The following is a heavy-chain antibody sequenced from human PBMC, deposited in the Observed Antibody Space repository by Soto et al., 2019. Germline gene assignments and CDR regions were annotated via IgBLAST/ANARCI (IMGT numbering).Heavy chain of an antibody. Sequence: ASVKVSCKSSGYTFTNYAMHWLRQAPGQGLEWMGWIKAGNGHTKYSQKCQDRVTITRDTSASTAYMEPSSLRSEDTAVYYCARDGAVAGNINFDYWGQGTLVTVSS. CDR1: GYTFTNYA. D-gene: IGHD6-19*01. CDR3: ARDGAVAGNINFDY. CDR2: IKAGNGHT. J-gene: IGHJ4*02. V-gene: IGHV1-3*01.